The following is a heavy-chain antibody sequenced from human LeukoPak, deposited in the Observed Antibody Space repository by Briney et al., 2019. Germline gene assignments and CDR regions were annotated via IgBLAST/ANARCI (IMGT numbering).Heavy chain of an antibody. CDR3: ARDDCSSTNCRSWYYYGMDV. J-gene: IGHJ6*02. CDR2: IKQDGSEK. CDR1: GFTFSSYW. V-gene: IGHV3-7*01. Sequence: PGGSLRLSCAASGFTFSSYWMSWVRQAPGKGLEWVANIKQDGSEKYYVDSVKGRFTISRDNAKNSLYLQMNSLRAEDTAVYYCARDDCSSTNCRSWYYYGMDVWGQGTTVTVSS. D-gene: IGHD2-2*01.